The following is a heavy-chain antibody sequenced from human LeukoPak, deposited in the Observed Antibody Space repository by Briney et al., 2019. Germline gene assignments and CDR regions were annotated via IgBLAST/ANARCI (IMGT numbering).Heavy chain of an antibody. CDR2: IYTSGST. Sequence: SETLSPTCTVSGGSISSYYWSWIRPPAGQGLEWIGRIYTSGSTNYNPSLKSRVTMSVDTSKNQFSLKLSSVTAADTAVYYCARDPLTGISFFDPWGQGTLVTVSS. CDR1: GGSISSYY. D-gene: IGHD1-20*01. J-gene: IGHJ5*02. CDR3: ARDPLTGISFFDP. V-gene: IGHV4-4*07.